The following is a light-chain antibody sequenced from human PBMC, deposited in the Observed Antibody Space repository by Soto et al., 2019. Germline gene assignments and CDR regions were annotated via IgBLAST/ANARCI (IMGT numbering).Light chain of an antibody. Sequence: DIQMTQSPSSLYASVGHRVTITCWASQSISSYLNWYQQKPGKAPKLLIYAASSLQSGVPSRFSGRGAGTDFTVLISRLQQVDSATSSCHISYRTFYYFSLGTKLEIK. CDR1: QSISSY. J-gene: IGKJ2*01. CDR2: AAS. CDR3: HISYRTFYY. V-gene: IGKV1-39*01.